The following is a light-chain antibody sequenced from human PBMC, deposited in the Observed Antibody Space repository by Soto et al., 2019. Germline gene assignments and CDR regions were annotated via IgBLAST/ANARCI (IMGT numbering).Light chain of an antibody. J-gene: IGKJ5*01. V-gene: IGKV3-11*01. CDR2: DTS. Sequence: EIVLTQSPATLSLSPGERATLSCRASQSVISSLAWFQQRPGQAPRLLIYDTSNRATGIPARFSGSGSGTDFTLTISSVEPDYVAVYYGQQHYTWPPITFGQGPRLEIK. CDR1: QSVISS. CDR3: QQHYTWPPIT.